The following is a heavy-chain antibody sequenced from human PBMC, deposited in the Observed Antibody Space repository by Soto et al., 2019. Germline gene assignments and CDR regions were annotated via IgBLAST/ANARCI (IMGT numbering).Heavy chain of an antibody. D-gene: IGHD2-15*01. CDR2: ISGSGGST. V-gene: IGHV3-23*01. J-gene: IGHJ4*02. CDR3: ATMFYIVGGVTPTPEPDFDY. CDR1: GFTFSSYA. Sequence: GGSLRLSCAASGFTFSSYAMSWVRQAPGKGLEWVSAISGSGGSTYYADSVKGRFTISRDNSKNTLYLQMNSLRAEDTAVYYCATMFYIVGGVTPTPEPDFDYWGQGTLVTVSS.